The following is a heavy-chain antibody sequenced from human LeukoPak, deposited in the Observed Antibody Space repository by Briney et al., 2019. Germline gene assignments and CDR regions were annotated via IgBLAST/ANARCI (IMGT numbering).Heavy chain of an antibody. CDR3: AKGGSGSFLEWPYYYYYYMDA. CDR2: ISYDGSNK. Sequence: PGGSLRLSCAASGFTFSSYAMHWVRQAPGKGLEWVAVISYDGSNKYYADSVKGRFTISRDNSKNTLYLQMNSLRAEDTAVYYCAKGGSGSFLEWPYYYYYYMDAWGKGTTVTVSS. J-gene: IGHJ6*03. D-gene: IGHD3-3*01. V-gene: IGHV3-30-3*01. CDR1: GFTFSSYA.